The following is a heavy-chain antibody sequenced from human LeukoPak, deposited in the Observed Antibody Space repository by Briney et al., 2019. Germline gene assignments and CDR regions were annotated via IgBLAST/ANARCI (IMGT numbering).Heavy chain of an antibody. CDR3: ARTTTTFDD. V-gene: IGHV4-59*01. J-gene: IGHJ4*01. Sequence: SETPSLTCTVSGGSINNYWSWIRQPPGKGLEWIGYVSDTGSTNYNPSLKSRVTISVDTSKNQFYLKLTSVTAADTAVYYCARTTTTFDDWGHGTLVTVSS. D-gene: IGHD4-11*01. CDR2: VSDTGST. CDR1: GGSINNY.